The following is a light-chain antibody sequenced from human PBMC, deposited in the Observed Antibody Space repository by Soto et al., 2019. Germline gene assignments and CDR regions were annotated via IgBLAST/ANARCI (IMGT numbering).Light chain of an antibody. J-gene: IGKJ5*01. V-gene: IGKV3-15*01. CDR2: GPS. Sequence: EIVMTQSPATLSVSPGERVTLSCRASQSVSYNLAWYQQKPCQAPRLLIYGPSTRATGIPARFSGSGSGTDFSLTIRGLKPEDFAVYYCQQYRMSPNTFGQGTRLEIK. CDR1: QSVSYN. CDR3: QQYRMSPNT.